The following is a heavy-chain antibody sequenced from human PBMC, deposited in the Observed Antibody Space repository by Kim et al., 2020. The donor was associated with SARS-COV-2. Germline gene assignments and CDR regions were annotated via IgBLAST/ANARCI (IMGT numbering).Heavy chain of an antibody. D-gene: IGHD6-19*01. CDR1: GFTFSSYA. Sequence: GGSLRLSCAASGFTFSSYAMSWVRQAPGKGLEWVSAISGSGGSTYYADSVKGRFTISRDNSKNTLYLQMNSLRAEDTAVYYCATSSGWYEGYFQHWGQGTLVTVSS. V-gene: IGHV3-23*01. J-gene: IGHJ1*01. CDR2: ISGSGGST. CDR3: ATSSGWYEGYFQH.